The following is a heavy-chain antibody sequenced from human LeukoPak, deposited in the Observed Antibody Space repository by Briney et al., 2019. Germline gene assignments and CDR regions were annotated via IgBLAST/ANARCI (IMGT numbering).Heavy chain of an antibody. V-gene: IGHV3-21*01. CDR1: GFTFSSYS. D-gene: IGHD3-3*01. CDR3: ARGYYDFWSVDY. J-gene: IGHJ4*02. Sequence: GGSLRLSCAASGFTFSSYSMNWVRQAPGKGLEWVSSISSSSSYIYYADSVKGRFTISRDNAKNSLYLQMNSLRAEDTAVDYCARGYYDFWSVDYWGQGTLVTVSS. CDR2: ISSSSSYI.